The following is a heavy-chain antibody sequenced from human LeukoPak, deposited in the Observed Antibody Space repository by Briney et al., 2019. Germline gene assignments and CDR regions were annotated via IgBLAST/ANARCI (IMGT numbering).Heavy chain of an antibody. Sequence: GRSLRLPCAASGFTFSSYGMHWVRQAPGKGLEWVAVIWYDGSNKYYADSVKGRFTSSRDNSKNTLYLQMNSLRAEDTAVYYCARDLRGDYYGSGSPFDYWGQGTLVTVSS. CDR2: IWYDGSNK. CDR1: GFTFSSYG. V-gene: IGHV3-33*01. J-gene: IGHJ4*02. D-gene: IGHD3-10*01. CDR3: ARDLRGDYYGSGSPFDY.